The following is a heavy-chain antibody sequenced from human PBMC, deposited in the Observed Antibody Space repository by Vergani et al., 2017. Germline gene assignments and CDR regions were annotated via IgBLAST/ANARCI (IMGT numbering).Heavy chain of an antibody. CDR3: ARQRGKLYYYDSSGYYYYFDY. D-gene: IGHD3-22*01. V-gene: IGHV4-39*01. CDR2: IYYSGIT. J-gene: IGHJ4*02. CDR1: GGSISSSSYY. Sequence: QLQLQESGPGLVKPSETLSLTCTVSGGSISSSSYYWGWIRQPPGKGLEWIGSIYYSGITYYNPSLKSRVAISVDTSKNQFSLKLSSVTAADTAVYYCARQRGKLYYYDSSGYYYYFDYWGQGTLVTVSS.